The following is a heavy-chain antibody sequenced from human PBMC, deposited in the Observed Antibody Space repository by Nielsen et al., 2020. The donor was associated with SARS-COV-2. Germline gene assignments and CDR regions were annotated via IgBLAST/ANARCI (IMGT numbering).Heavy chain of an antibody. V-gene: IGHV3-74*01. CDR3: ARDMLSVCSGGSCYSRYYYGMDV. Sequence: GESLKISCAASGFTFSSYWMHWVRQAPGKGLVWVSRINSDGSSTSYADSVKGRFTISRDNAKNTLYLQMNSLRAEDTAVYYCARDMLSVCSGGSCYSRYYYGMDVWGQGTTVTVSS. J-gene: IGHJ6*02. D-gene: IGHD2-15*01. CDR2: INSDGSST. CDR1: GFTFSSYW.